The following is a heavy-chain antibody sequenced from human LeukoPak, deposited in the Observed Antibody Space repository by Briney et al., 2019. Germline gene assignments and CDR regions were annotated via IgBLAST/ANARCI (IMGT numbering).Heavy chain of an antibody. CDR3: ARGRMAAAGLDY. J-gene: IGHJ4*02. CDR1: GYTFTDYY. Sequence: ASVKVSCKASGYTFTDYYMHWVRQAPGQGLEWMGWMNPNSGNTGYAQKFQGRVTMTRNTSISTAYMELSSLRSEDTAVYYCARGRMAAAGLDYWGQGTLVTVSS. D-gene: IGHD6-13*01. CDR2: MNPNSGNT. V-gene: IGHV1-8*02.